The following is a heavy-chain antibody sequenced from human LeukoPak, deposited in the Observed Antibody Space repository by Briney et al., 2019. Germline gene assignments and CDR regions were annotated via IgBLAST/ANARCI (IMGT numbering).Heavy chain of an antibody. CDR2: ISDSGRGS. V-gene: IGHV3-23*01. Sequence: GGSLRLSCVASDFTFSSYGMSWVRQSPGKGLEWVSGISDSGRGSYYADSVKGRFTISRDISKKTLYLQMNSLIAEDTALYYCARASGTYYYYGMDVWGQGTTVTVSS. CDR1: DFTFSSYG. J-gene: IGHJ6*02. CDR3: ARASGTYYYYGMDV. D-gene: IGHD1-26*01.